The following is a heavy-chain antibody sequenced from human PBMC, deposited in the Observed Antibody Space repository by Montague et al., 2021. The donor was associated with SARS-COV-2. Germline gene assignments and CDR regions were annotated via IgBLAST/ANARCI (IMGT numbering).Heavy chain of an antibody. D-gene: IGHD3-10*01. CDR3: ARDCYDYGSGSYQRWFDP. V-gene: IGHV4-38-2*02. Sequence: SETLSLTCTVSGYSISSGYYWGWIRQPPGKGLEWIGSIYHSGSTYYNPSLKSRVTISVDTPKNQFSLKLSSVTAADTAAYYCARDCYDYGSGSYQRWFDPWGQGTLVTVSS. CDR1: GYSISSGYY. CDR2: IYHSGST. J-gene: IGHJ5*02.